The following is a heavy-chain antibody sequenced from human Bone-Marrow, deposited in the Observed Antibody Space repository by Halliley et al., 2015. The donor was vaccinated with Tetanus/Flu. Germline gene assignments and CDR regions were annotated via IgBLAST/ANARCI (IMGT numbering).Heavy chain of an antibody. CDR2: IWYDGGNK. CDR3: ARVSREYYDTTGRDPFDF. D-gene: IGHD3-22*01. CDR1: GFTFSHFG. J-gene: IGHJ3*01. Sequence: SLRLSCAASGFTFSHFGMHWVRQAPGKGLEWVAVIWYDGGNKYYADSVKGRFTISRDNAKNTLYLQMNSLGAEDTAVYYCARVSREYYDTTGRDPFDFWGQGTILTVSS. V-gene: IGHV3-33*01.